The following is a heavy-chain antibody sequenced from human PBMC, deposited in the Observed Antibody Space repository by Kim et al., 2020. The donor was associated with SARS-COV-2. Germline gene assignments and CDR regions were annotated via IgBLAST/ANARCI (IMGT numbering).Heavy chain of an antibody. CDR2: ISDNGLTT. D-gene: IGHD1-26*01. J-gene: IGHJ3*02. Sequence: GGSLRLSCAASGFTFSSHAMSWVRQAPGKGLEWVSSISDNGLTTHYVDSVKGRFTISRDNSENIVFLQMNSLRVEDTAEYYCARGGSYSAYEIWGQGTQVTVSS. CDR1: GFTFSSHA. V-gene: IGHV3-23*01. CDR3: ARGGSYSAYEI.